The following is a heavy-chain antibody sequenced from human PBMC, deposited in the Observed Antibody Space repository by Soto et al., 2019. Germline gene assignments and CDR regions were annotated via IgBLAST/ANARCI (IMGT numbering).Heavy chain of an antibody. Sequence: VASVKVSCKASGYTFNSYDINWVRQATGQGLEWMGWMNPNSGNTGYAQKFQGRVTMTRNTSISTAYMELSSLRSEDTAVYYCARGRGLRNYGQMGYWGQGTLVTVSS. CDR2: MNPNSGNT. D-gene: IGHD4-4*01. J-gene: IGHJ4*02. V-gene: IGHV1-8*01. CDR1: GYTFNSYD. CDR3: ARGRGLRNYGQMGY.